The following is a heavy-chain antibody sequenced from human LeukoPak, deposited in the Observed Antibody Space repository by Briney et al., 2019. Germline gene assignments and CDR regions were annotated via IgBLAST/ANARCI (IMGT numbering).Heavy chain of an antibody. J-gene: IGHJ4*02. Sequence: GGSLRLSCAASGFTFSNYAMSWVRQAAGKGLEWVSAITGSGGNTYYADSVKGRFTISRDNSKNTVFLQMNSLRAEDTAVYYCAKWGDYDVLTGYYVSDYWGQGTLVTVSS. CDR3: AKWGDYDVLTGYYVSDY. D-gene: IGHD3-9*01. V-gene: IGHV3-23*01. CDR2: ITGSGGNT. CDR1: GFTFSNYA.